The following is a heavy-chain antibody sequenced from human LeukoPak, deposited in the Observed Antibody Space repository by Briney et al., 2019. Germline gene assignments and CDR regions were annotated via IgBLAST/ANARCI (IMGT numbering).Heavy chain of an antibody. CDR3: TIDLMTGFSSGWHFGY. J-gene: IGHJ4*02. V-gene: IGHV3-23*01. Sequence: PGGSLRLSCAASGLTFKNFAMSWVRQAPGKGLEWLAVTSGDEDSTHYADSVRGHFVISTDNSKNTSFLHVNSLRAEDTAVYYCTIDLMTGFSSGWHFGYWGQGTLVTVSS. CDR1: GLTFKNFA. CDR2: TSGDEDST. D-gene: IGHD6-19*01.